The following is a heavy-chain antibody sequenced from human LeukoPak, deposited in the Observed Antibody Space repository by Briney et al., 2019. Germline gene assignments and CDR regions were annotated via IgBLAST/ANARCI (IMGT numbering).Heavy chain of an antibody. CDR3: ARVVTATNN. J-gene: IGHJ4*02. Sequence: GASVTVSFKGSGGTFIRYAISWVGQAHGQGLDCMGRIIPILGIANYAQKFQGRVTITADKSTSTAYMELSSLRSEDTAVYYCARVVTATNNWGQGTLVTVSS. V-gene: IGHV1-69*04. CDR1: GGTFIRYA. D-gene: IGHD2-21*02. CDR2: IIPILGIA.